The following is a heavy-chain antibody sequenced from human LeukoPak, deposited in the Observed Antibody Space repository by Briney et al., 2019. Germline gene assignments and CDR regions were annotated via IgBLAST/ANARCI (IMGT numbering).Heavy chain of an antibody. D-gene: IGHD3-16*02. CDR3: ANTVITDY. V-gene: IGHV3-43*02. J-gene: IGHJ4*02. CDR2: MSGDGVST. CDR1: GFTLDDYA. Sequence: GGSRRLSCAASGFTLDDYAMHWVRQAPGNGLDWFSLMSGDGVSTYYAYSVKGRFNICRGKSKNSLYLQMNSLRTEDPALYYCANTVITDYWGQGTLVTVSS.